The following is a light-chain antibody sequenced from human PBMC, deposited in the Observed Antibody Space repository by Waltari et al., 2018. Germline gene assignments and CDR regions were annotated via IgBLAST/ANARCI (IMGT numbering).Light chain of an antibody. CDR1: QTISSY. V-gene: IGKV1-39*01. Sequence: DIQMTQSPSSLSASVGDRVTITCRASQTISSYLNWYQQKLGKAPKLRIYAASSLQSGVPSRFSGSGSGTDFTLTISSLQFEDLATYYCQQSYSMPRTFGQGTKVEIK. CDR2: AAS. CDR3: QQSYSMPRT. J-gene: IGKJ1*01.